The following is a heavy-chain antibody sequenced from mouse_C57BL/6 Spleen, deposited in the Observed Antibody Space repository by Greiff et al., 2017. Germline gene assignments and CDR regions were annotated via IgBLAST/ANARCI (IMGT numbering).Heavy chain of an antibody. CDR2: IYPGDGDT. J-gene: IGHJ1*03. Sequence: QVQLQQSGAELVKPGASVKISCKASGYAFSSYWMNWVKQRPGKGLEWIGQIYPGDGDTNYNGKFKGTATLTADKSSSTAYMQLSSLTSEDSAVYFCARSLYYGSSYDWYFDVWGTWTTVTVSS. CDR3: ARSLYYGSSYDWYFDV. D-gene: IGHD1-1*01. CDR1: GYAFSSYW. V-gene: IGHV1-80*01.